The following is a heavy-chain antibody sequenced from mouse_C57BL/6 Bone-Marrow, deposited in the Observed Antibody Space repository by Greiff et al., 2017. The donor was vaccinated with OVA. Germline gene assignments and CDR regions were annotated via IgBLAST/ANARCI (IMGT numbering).Heavy chain of an antibody. Sequence: QVQLQQSGPELVKPGASVKISCKASGYAFSSSWMNWVKQRPGKGLEWIGRIYPGDGDTNYNGKFKGKATLTVDKSSSTAYMQLSSLTSEDSAVYYCASGKGFAYWGQGTLVTVSA. D-gene: IGHD4-1*01. J-gene: IGHJ3*01. V-gene: IGHV1-82*01. CDR1: GYAFSSSW. CDR2: IYPGDGDT. CDR3: ASGKGFAY.